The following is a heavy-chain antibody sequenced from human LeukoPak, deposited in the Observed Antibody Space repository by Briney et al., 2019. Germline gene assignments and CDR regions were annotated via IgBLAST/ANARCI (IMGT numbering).Heavy chain of an antibody. D-gene: IGHD3-9*01. V-gene: IGHV1-2*02. Sequence: ASVKVSCKASRYTFTGYYMHWVRQAPGQGLEWMGWINPNSGGTNYAQKFQGRVTMTRDTSISTAYMELSRLRSDDTAVYYCARVVLRYFDWLGRSDAFDIWGQGTMVTVSS. J-gene: IGHJ3*02. CDR2: INPNSGGT. CDR3: ARVVLRYFDWLGRSDAFDI. CDR1: RYTFTGYY.